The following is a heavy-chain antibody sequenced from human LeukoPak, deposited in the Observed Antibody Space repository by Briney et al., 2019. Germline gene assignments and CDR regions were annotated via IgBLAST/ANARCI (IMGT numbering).Heavy chain of an antibody. V-gene: IGHV3-7*01. CDR2: IKQDGSEK. CDR1: GFTFSSYW. J-gene: IGHJ3*02. Sequence: GGSLRLSCAASGFTFSSYWMSWVRQAPGKGLEWVANIKQDGSEKYYVDSVKGRFTISRDNAKNSLYLQMNSLRAEDTAVYYCARASSTGDGAFDIWGQGTMVTVSS. D-gene: IGHD3-16*01. CDR3: ARASSTGDGAFDI.